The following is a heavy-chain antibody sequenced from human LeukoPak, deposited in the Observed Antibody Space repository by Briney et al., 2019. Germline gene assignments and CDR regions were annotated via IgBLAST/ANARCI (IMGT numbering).Heavy chain of an antibody. CDR1: GGSISSYY. V-gene: IGHV4-59*01. J-gene: IGHJ5*02. CDR2: IYYSGST. Sequence: SETLSLTCTVSGGSISSYYWSWIRQPPGKGLEWIGYIYYSGSTNYNPSLKSRVTISVDTSKNQFSLKLSSVTAADTAVYYCVSGYCSSTSCLFDPWGQGTLVTVSS. CDR3: VSGYCSSTSCLFDP. D-gene: IGHD2-2*03.